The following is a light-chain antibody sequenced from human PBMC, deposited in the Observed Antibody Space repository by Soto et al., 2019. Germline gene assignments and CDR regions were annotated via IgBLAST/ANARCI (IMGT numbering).Light chain of an antibody. Sequence: QSALAQPASVSGSPGQSITISCTGTSNDVGNYIYVSWFQHHPGKAPKLLIYEVSYRPSGVSNRFSASKSGNTASLTISGLQAEDEADYYCTSYTSRSTNFVFGNGTKVTV. V-gene: IGLV2-14*01. J-gene: IGLJ1*01. CDR3: TSYTSRSTNFV. CDR2: EVS. CDR1: SNDVGNYIY.